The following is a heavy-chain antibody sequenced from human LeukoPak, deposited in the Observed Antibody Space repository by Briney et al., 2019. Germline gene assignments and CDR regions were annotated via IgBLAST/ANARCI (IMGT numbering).Heavy chain of an antibody. CDR1: GYSISSGYY. D-gene: IGHD5-18*01. V-gene: IGHV4-30-4*01. CDR2: VYITGTT. J-gene: IGHJ3*02. CDR3: ARDHRIQLWSIYDAFDI. Sequence: SETLSLTCTVSGYSISSGYYWSWIRQPPGKGLEWIGYVYITGTTYYNPSLKSRITMSVDTSKNQFSLKLSSVTAADTAVYYCARDHRIQLWSIYDAFDIWGQGTMVTVSS.